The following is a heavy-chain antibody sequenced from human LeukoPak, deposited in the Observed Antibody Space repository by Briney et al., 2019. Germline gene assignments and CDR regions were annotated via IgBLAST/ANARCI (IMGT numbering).Heavy chain of an antibody. V-gene: IGHV2-70*11. Sequence: SGPALVKHTQTLTLTCTFSGFSLSTSGVCVSWIREPPGKAREWLERMDCDDDKYYSTSLKTSITISKDTSRNQVVLTMTNMDPVDTATYYCARTLYCSGTSCYAPHILYYQYYMDVWGKGTTVTVSS. CDR1: GFSLSTSGVC. J-gene: IGHJ6*03. D-gene: IGHD2-2*01. CDR2: MDCDDDK. CDR3: ARTLYCSGTSCYAPHILYYQYYMDV.